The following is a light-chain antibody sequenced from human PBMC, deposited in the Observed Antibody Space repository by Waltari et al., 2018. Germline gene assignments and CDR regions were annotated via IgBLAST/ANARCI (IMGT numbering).Light chain of an antibody. J-gene: IGKJ2*01. CDR1: QDIRKN. CDR3: QQCDNLPYT. CDR2: DTS. V-gene: IGKV1-33*01. Sequence: DIQMTQSPSSLSASMGDRVTITCRASQDIRKNLNWYQQKPGKAPNLLIYDTSHLESGVPSRFSGSGSGTDFTFVISSLQPEDIATYYCQQCDNLPYTFGQGTKLEVK.